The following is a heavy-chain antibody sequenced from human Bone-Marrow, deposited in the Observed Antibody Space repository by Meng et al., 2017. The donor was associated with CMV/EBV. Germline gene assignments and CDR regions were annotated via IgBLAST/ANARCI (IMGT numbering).Heavy chain of an antibody. CDR2: IRYDGSNK. CDR1: GFTFSSYG. Sequence: GESLKISCAASGFTFSSYGMHWVRQAPGKGLEWVAFIRYDGSNKYYADSVKGRFTISRDNSKNTLYLQMNSLRAEDTAVYYCAKDLPPIVVVPAATFDYWGQGTLVTVSS. V-gene: IGHV3-30*02. J-gene: IGHJ4*02. D-gene: IGHD2-2*01. CDR3: AKDLPPIVVVPAATFDY.